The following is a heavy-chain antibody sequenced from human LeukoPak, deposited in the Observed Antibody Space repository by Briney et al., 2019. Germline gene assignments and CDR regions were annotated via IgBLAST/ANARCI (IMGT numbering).Heavy chain of an antibody. D-gene: IGHD1-26*01. V-gene: IGHV3-13*01. CDR2: IDTAGDT. J-gene: IGHJ4*02. Sequence: PGGSLRLSCAASGFTFSSYDMHWVRQATGKGLEWVSAIDTAGDTYYPGSVKGRFTISRENAKNSLYLQMNSLRAGDTAVYYCARSGGGFLGYWGQGTLVTVSS. CDR3: ARSGGGFLGY. CDR1: GFTFSSYD.